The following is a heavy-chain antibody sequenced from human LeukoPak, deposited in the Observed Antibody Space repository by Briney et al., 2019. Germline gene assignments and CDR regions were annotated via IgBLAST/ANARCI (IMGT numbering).Heavy chain of an antibody. CDR2: ISSSSYI. D-gene: IGHD2-21*01. V-gene: IGHV3-21*01. J-gene: IGHJ3*02. Sequence: NPGGSPRLSCAASGFTFRSYSMNWVRQAPGKGLEWVSSISSSSYIYYADSVKGRFTISRDNAKNSLYLQMNSLRAEDTAVYYCARDKHTVGDAFDIWGQGAMVTVSS. CDR3: ARDKHTVGDAFDI. CDR1: GFTFRSYS.